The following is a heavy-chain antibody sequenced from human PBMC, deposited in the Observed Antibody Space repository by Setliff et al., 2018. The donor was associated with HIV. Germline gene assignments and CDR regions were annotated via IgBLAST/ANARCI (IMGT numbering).Heavy chain of an antibody. CDR1: GFTFSSYG. CDR3: AKGIPEYYYYYYMDV. CDR2: IRYDGSNK. Sequence: GGSLRLSCAASGFTFSSYGMHWVRQAPGKGLEWVAFIRYDGSNKYYADSVKGRFTISRDNSKNTRYLQMNSLRAEDTAVYYCAKGIPEYYYYYYMDVWGKGTTVTVSS. D-gene: IGHD5-18*01. J-gene: IGHJ6*03. V-gene: IGHV3-30*02.